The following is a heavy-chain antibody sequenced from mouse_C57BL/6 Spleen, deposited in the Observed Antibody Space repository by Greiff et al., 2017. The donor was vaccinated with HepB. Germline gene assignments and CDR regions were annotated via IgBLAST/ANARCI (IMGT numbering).Heavy chain of an antibody. D-gene: IGHD2-4*01. Sequence: QVQLKQPGAELVRPGSSVKLSCKASGYTFTSYWMAWVKQRPGQGLEWIGNIYPSDSETHYNQKFKDKATLTVDKSSSTAYMQLSSLTSEDSAVYYCARRDYNYFDYWGQGTTLTVSS. CDR1: GYTFTSYW. J-gene: IGHJ2*01. CDR2: IYPSDSET. CDR3: ARRDYNYFDY. V-gene: IGHV1-61*01.